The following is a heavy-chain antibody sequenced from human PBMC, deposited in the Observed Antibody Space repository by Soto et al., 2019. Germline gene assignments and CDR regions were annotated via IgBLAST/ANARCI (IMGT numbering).Heavy chain of an antibody. CDR1: GGSISSSSYY. CDR3: ARQGPMVRGVKANYYYGMDV. V-gene: IGHV4-39*01. D-gene: IGHD3-10*01. CDR2: IYYSGST. Sequence: TSETLSLTCTVSGGSISSSSYYWGWIRQPPGKGLEWIGSIYYSGSTYYNPSLKSRVTISVDTSKNQFSLKLSSVTAADTAVYYCARQGPMVRGVKANYYYGMDVWGQGTTGTVS. J-gene: IGHJ6*02.